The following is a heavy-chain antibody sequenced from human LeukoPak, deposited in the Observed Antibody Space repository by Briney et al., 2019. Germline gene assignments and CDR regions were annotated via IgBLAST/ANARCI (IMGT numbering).Heavy chain of an antibody. V-gene: IGHV4-4*02. J-gene: IGHJ4*02. CDR1: GGSISSSNW. CDR3: ARHPRGSGWKSPDY. D-gene: IGHD6-19*01. Sequence: SGTLSLTCAVSGGSISSSNWWSWVRQPPGKGLEWIGEIYHSGSTNYNPSLKSRVTISVDTSKNQFSLRVTSVTAADTAVYYCARHPRGSGWKSPDYWGQGTLVTVSS. CDR2: IYHSGST.